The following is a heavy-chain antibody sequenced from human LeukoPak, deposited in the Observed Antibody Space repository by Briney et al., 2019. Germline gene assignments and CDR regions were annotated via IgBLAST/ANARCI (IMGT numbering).Heavy chain of an antibody. CDR3: AKVNWCSASCADA. D-gene: IGHD2-2*01. CDR2: ISGDGGRT. Sequence: GFLRLSCAASGFTFSSYSMNWVRQAPGKGLEWVSGISGDGGRTWYAGSVKGRFTISRDNSKNTLSLQMNSLRAEDTAVYYCAKVNWCSASCADAWGQGTLVTVSS. V-gene: IGHV3-23*01. J-gene: IGHJ4*02. CDR1: GFTFSSYS.